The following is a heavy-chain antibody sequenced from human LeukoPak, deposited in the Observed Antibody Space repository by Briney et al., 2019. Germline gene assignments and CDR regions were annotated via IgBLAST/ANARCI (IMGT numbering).Heavy chain of an antibody. D-gene: IGHD3-3*01. CDR2: ISAYNGNT. V-gene: IGHV1-18*01. J-gene: IGHJ3*02. CDR1: GYTFTSYG. Sequence: ASVNVSCKASGYTFTSYGISGVRQAPGQGLEWMGWISAYNGNTNYAQKLQGRVTMTTDTSTSTAYMELRSLRSDDTAVYYCARDVVTIFGVVLDAFDIWGQGTMVTVSS. CDR3: ARDVVTIFGVVLDAFDI.